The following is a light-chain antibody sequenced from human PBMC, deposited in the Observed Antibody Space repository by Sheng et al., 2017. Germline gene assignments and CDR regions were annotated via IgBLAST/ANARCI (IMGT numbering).Light chain of an antibody. J-gene: IGKJ1*01. V-gene: IGKV1-5*03. CDR3: QQSYSTPA. CDR1: QSLNNW. Sequence: DIQMTQSPSTLYASVGDRVSITCRASQSLNNWLAWYQQKPGKAPKLLIYRASSLESGVPSRFSGSGSGTDFTLTISSLQPEDFATYYCQQSYSTPAFGQGTKVEIK. CDR2: RAS.